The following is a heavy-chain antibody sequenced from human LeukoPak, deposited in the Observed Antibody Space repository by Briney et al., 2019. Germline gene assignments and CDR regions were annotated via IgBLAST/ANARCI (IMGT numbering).Heavy chain of an antibody. J-gene: IGHJ4*02. CDR3: ARATSTYYDSSGYYSHFDY. Sequence: PSQTLSLTCTVSGGSISSGGYYWSWIRQHPGKGLEWIGYIYYSVSTYYNPSLKSQVTISVDTSKNQFSLKLSSVTAADTAVYYCARATSTYYDSSGYYSHFDYWGQGTLVTVSS. D-gene: IGHD3-22*01. V-gene: IGHV4-31*01. CDR1: GGSISSGGYY. CDR2: IYYSVST.